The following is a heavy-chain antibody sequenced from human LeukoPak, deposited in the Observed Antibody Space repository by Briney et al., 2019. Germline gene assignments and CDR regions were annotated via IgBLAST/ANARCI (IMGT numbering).Heavy chain of an antibody. V-gene: IGHV1-3*01. CDR1: GYTFTSYA. CDR3: ARVILEDGYNFAAYYYFGMDV. CDR2: INAGNGNT. J-gene: IGHJ6*02. Sequence: ASVKVSCKASGYTFTSYAMHWVRQAPGQRLEWMGWINAGNGNTKYSQKFQGRVTITRDTSASTAYMELSSLRSEDTAVYYCARVILEDGYNFAAYYYFGMDVWGQGTTVTVSS. D-gene: IGHD5-24*01.